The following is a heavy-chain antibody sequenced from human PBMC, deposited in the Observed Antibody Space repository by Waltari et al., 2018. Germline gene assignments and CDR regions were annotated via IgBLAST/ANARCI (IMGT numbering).Heavy chain of an antibody. V-gene: IGHV3-74*01. Sequence: EVQLVESGGGLVQPGGSLRLSCAVSGVTFSDTWLHWVRQTPGKGLMWAERMMPDGGTTNYADSGTGRFTISRDNAKNMVYLQMHSLGAEDTAVYYCATAGNYRFDFWGQGTLVTVSP. D-gene: IGHD1-26*01. CDR3: ATAGNYRFDF. J-gene: IGHJ4*02. CDR2: MMPDGGTT. CDR1: GVTFSDTW.